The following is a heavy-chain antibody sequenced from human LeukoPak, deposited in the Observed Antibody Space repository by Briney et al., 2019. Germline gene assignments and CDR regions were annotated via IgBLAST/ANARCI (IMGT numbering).Heavy chain of an antibody. CDR2: ISAYNGNT. Sequence: ASVKVSCKASGYTFTSNYIHWVRQAPGQGLEWMGWISAYNGNTDYAQKLQGRVTMTTDTSTSTAYMELRSLRSDDTAVYYCARYGSGNSDYWGQGTLVTVSS. V-gene: IGHV1-18*04. CDR1: GYTFTSNY. CDR3: ARYGSGNSDY. D-gene: IGHD6-19*01. J-gene: IGHJ4*02.